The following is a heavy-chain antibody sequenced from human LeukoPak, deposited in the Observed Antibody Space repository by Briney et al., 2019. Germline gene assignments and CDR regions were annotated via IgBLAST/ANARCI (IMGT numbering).Heavy chain of an antibody. Sequence: PSGTLSLTCAVSGGSISSSNWWSWVCQPPGKGLEWIGEIYHSGSTNYNPSLKSRVTISVDKSKNQFSLRLSSVTAADTAVYYCAIHKYYYGSGSSTYFDYWGQGTLVTVSS. D-gene: IGHD3-10*01. CDR3: AIHKYYYGSGSSTYFDY. CDR1: GGSISSSNW. CDR2: IYHSGST. J-gene: IGHJ4*02. V-gene: IGHV4-4*02.